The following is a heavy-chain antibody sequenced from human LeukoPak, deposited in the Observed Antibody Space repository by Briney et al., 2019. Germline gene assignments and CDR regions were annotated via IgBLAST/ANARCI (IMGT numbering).Heavy chain of an antibody. CDR2: IRYDGSNK. D-gene: IGHD1-26*01. Sequence: QSGGSLRLSCAASGFTFSSYGMHWDRQAPGKGLEWVAFIRYDGSNKYYADSVKGRFTISRDNSKNTLYLQMNSLRAEDTAVYYCAKKYSTGLDPWGQGTLVTVSS. CDR1: GFTFSSYG. CDR3: AKKYSTGLDP. V-gene: IGHV3-30*02. J-gene: IGHJ5*02.